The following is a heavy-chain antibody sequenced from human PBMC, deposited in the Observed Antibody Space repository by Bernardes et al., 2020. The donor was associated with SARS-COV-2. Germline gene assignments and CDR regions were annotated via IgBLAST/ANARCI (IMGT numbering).Heavy chain of an antibody. CDR2: FDPEDGET. CDR3: ATGPAYCGGDCWWFDP. J-gene: IGHJ5*02. V-gene: IGHV1-24*01. Sequence: ASVKVSCKVSGYTLTELSMHWVRQAPGKGREWMGGFDPEDGETIYAQKFQGRVTMTEDTSTDTAYMELSSLRSEDTAVYYCATGPAYCGGDCWWFDPWGQGTLVTVSS. D-gene: IGHD2-21*02. CDR1: GYTLTELS.